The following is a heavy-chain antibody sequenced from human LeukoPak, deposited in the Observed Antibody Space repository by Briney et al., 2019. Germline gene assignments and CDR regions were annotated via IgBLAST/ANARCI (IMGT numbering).Heavy chain of an antibody. J-gene: IGHJ5*02. CDR2: INPNSGGT. V-gene: IGHV1-2*02. CDR1: GYTFTGYY. D-gene: IGHD1-26*01. CDR3: ARGLWGATRLGPDNWFDP. Sequence: ASVKVSCKASGYTFTGYYMHWVRQAPGQGLEWMGWINPNSGGTNYAQKFQGRVTMTRDTSISTAYMELSRLRSDDTAVYYCARGLWGATRLGPDNWFDPWGQGTLVTVSS.